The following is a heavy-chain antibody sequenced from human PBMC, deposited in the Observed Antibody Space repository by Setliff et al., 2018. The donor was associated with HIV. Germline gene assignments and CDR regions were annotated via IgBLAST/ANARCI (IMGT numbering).Heavy chain of an antibody. CDR1: GDIFNNNA. CDR2: ITGSSNTM. D-gene: IGHD1-1*01. J-gene: IGHJ1*01. CDR3: ARDLLGAYNGYLHY. V-gene: IGHV3-48*04. Sequence: SCKASGDIFNNNAINWVRQAPGQGLEWISYITGSSNTMDYADSVKGRFTISRDNAKNSLFLQMNSLRVDDTAVYYCARDLLGAYNGYLHYWGQGTLVTVSS.